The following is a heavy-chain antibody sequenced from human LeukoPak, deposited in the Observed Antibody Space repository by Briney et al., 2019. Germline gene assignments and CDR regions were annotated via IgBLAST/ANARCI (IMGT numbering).Heavy chain of an antibody. J-gene: IGHJ4*02. Sequence: AASVKVSCKASGYTFTSNYIHWVRQAPGQGLEWMAMIYPRDGSTSYAQKFQGRVTVTRDTSTSTVHMELSGLRSEDTAVYYCARDQEGFDYWGQGTLVTVSS. V-gene: IGHV1-46*01. CDR2: IYPRDGST. CDR1: GYTFTSNY. CDR3: ARDQEGFDY.